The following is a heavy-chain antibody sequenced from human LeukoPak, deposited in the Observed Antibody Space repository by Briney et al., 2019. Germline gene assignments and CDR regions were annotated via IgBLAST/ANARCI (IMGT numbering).Heavy chain of an antibody. J-gene: IGHJ6*02. CDR3: ATVPSPRRYNYHYGMDV. CDR2: FDPEDGET. CDR1: GYTLTELS. Sequence: ASVKVSCKVSGYTLTELSMHWVRQAPGKGLEWMGGFDPEDGETIYAQKFQGRVTMTEDTSTDTAYMELSSLRSEDTAVYYCATVPSPRRYNYHYGMDVWGQGTTVIVSS. V-gene: IGHV1-24*01. D-gene: IGHD1-20*01.